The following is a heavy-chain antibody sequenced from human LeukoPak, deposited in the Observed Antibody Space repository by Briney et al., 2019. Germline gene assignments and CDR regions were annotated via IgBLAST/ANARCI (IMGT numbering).Heavy chain of an antibody. CDR3: ARYCPASNCYGGFDY. V-gene: IGHV3-30*03. D-gene: IGHD2-15*01. CDR1: GLSFSTYG. CDR2: ISFDGTKK. Sequence: GRSLRLSCAASGLSFSTYGMHWVRQAPGKGLEWVTIISFDGTKKCYADSVKGRFNISRDNSRNTLYLDINNLRAEDTAIYYCARYCPASNCYGGFDYWGQGTLVTVSS. J-gene: IGHJ4*02.